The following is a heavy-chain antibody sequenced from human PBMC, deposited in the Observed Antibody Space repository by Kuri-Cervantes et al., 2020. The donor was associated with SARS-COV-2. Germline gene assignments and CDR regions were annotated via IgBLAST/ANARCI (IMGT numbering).Heavy chain of an antibody. J-gene: IGHJ5*02. Sequence: ASVKVSCKASGYTFSTYGISWVRQAPGQGLEWMGWISAYNGNTNYAQNLQGRVTMTTDTSTNTAYMELRSLRSDDTAVYYCARDLGWPVVGWFDPWAREPWSPSPQ. CDR1: GYTFSTYG. CDR2: ISAYNGNT. D-gene: IGHD2-15*01. CDR3: ARDLGWPVVGWFDP. V-gene: IGHV1-18*01.